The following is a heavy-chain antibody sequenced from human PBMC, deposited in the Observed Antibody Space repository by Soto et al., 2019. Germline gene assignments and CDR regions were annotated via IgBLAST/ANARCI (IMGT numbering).Heavy chain of an antibody. J-gene: IGHJ4*02. D-gene: IGHD6-13*01. V-gene: IGHV3-73*02. CDR1: GFTFSGSA. CDR2: IRSKANSYAT. CDR3: TSQSYIAAAGIDY. Sequence: EVQLVESGGGLVQPGGSLKLSCAASGFTFSGSAMHWVRQASGKGLEWVGRIRSKANSYATAYAASVKGRFTISRDDSKDTADLQMNSLKTEDMAVYYCTSQSYIAAAGIDYWGQGTLVTVSS.